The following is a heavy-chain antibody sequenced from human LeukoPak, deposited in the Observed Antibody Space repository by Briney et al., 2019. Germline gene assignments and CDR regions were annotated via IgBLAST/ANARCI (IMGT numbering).Heavy chain of an antibody. CDR1: GFTFDDYG. CDR2: INWNGGST. CDR3: ARDYHSSGHNQVFDY. Sequence: GGSLRLSCAASGFTFDDYGMSWVRQAPGKGLEWVSGINWNGGSTGYADSVKGRFTISRDNAKNSLYLQMNSLRAEDTALYYCARDYHSSGHNQVFDYWGQGTLVTVSS. J-gene: IGHJ4*02. D-gene: IGHD3-22*01. V-gene: IGHV3-20*04.